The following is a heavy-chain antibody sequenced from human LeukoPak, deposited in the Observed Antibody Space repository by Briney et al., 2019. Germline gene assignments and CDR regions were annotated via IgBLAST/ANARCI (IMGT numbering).Heavy chain of an antibody. CDR2: INPNSGGT. CDR3: ARAPRIAVAGTLKYNWFYP. V-gene: IGHV1-2*02. Sequence: ASVKVSCKASGYTFTGYYMHWVRQAPGQGLEWMGWINPNSGGTNYAQKFQGRVTMTRDMSISTAYMELSRLRSDDTAVYYCARAPRIAVAGTLKYNWFYPWGQGTLVTVSS. CDR1: GYTFTGYY. D-gene: IGHD6-19*01. J-gene: IGHJ5*02.